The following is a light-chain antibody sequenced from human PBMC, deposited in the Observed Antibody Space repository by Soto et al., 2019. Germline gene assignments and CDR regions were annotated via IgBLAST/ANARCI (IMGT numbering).Light chain of an antibody. CDR2: EAS. J-gene: IGKJ2*01. V-gene: IGKV3-20*01. CDR3: QQYADSYT. Sequence: EIVLTQSPGTLSLSPGERATLSCRASQSVSRNYLAWYHQKTGQAPRLLIYEASNRATGIPDRFSGSGSGKDFTLTISRLEPEDFAVYYCQQYADSYTFGQGTKLEIK. CDR1: QSVSRNY.